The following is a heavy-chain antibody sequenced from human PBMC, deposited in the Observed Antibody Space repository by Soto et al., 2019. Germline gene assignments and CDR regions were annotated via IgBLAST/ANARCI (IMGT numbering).Heavy chain of an antibody. J-gene: IGHJ4*02. D-gene: IGHD5-12*01. CDR3: ARTRGYSDYDLDY. V-gene: IGHV3-23*01. CDR1: GFTFSSYA. CDR2: ISYSGVST. Sequence: GGSLRLSCAASGFTFSSYAMTWVRQAPGKGLEWVSAISYSGVSTYYADSVKGRFTISRDSSENTLSLQMNSLRVDDTAVYYCARTRGYSDYDLDYSGQGTLVTVSS.